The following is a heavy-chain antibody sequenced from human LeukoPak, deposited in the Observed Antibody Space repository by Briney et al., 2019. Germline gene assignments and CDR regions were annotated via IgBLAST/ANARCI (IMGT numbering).Heavy chain of an antibody. Sequence: PSETLSLTCTVSGGSISSYYWSWIRQPAGKGLEWIGRIYTSGSTNYNPSLKSRVTMSVDTSKNQFSLKLSSVTAADTAVYYCARDLDYGDYVDWFDPWGQGTLVTVPS. J-gene: IGHJ5*02. CDR1: GGSISSYY. D-gene: IGHD4-17*01. CDR3: ARDLDYGDYVDWFDP. V-gene: IGHV4-4*07. CDR2: IYTSGST.